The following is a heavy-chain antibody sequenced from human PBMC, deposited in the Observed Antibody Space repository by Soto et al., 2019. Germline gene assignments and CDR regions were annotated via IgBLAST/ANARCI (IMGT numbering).Heavy chain of an antibody. CDR2: IKRKTEGGTT. CDR1: GFTLSNTG. Sequence: EVQLVESGGGWVKPGESLRLSCAASGFTLSNTGMTWVRQAPGKGLEWVGRIKRKTEGGTTDYAAPVKGRFTISRDYSKNTLYLQMNSLNTEATAVYYCSTYAYGYIPIWGQGALVPVSS. V-gene: IGHV3-15*01. CDR3: STYAYGYIPI. D-gene: IGHD5-18*01. J-gene: IGHJ1*01.